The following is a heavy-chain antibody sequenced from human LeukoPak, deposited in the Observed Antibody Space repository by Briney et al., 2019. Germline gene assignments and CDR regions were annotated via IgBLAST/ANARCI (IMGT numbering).Heavy chain of an antibody. V-gene: IGHV3-74*01. CDR3: TRVGYIDEGIDY. CDR1: GIIFSSYA. D-gene: IGHD5-24*01. CDR2: IKGDGIST. J-gene: IGHJ4*02. Sequence: GRSLRLSCAASGIIFSSYAMHWVRHAPGQGLVWVSRIKGDGISTNYADSVKGRFTISRDIAKNTLYLQMNSLRAEDTAIYYCTRVGYIDEGIDYWGQGTLVTVSS.